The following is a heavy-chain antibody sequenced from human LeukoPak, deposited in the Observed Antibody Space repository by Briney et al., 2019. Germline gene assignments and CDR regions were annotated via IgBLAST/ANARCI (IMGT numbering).Heavy chain of an antibody. CDR2: IYSGGST. J-gene: IGHJ4*02. Sequence: GGSLRLSCAASGFTFSSYAMSWVRQAPGKGLEWVSVIYSGGSTYYADSVKGRFTISRDNSKNTLYLQMNSLRAEDTAVYYCAGQYSSGWYADYWGQGTLVTVSS. V-gene: IGHV3-66*04. CDR3: AGQYSSGWYADY. CDR1: GFTFSSYA. D-gene: IGHD6-19*01.